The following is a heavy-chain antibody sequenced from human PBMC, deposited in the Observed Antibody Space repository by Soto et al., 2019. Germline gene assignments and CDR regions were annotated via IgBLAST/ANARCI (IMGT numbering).Heavy chain of an antibody. J-gene: IGHJ5*02. V-gene: IGHV4-30-4*01. D-gene: IGHD3-3*01. CDR3: ARIQVDYDFWSGYNYPNNWFDP. CDR2: IYYSGST. CDR1: GGSISSGDYY. Sequence: SETLSLTXTVSGGSISSGDYYWSWIRQPPGKGLEWIGYIYYSGSTYYNPSLKSRVTISVDTSKNQFSLKLSSVTAADTAVYYCARIQVDYDFWSGYNYPNNWFDPWGQGTLVTVSS.